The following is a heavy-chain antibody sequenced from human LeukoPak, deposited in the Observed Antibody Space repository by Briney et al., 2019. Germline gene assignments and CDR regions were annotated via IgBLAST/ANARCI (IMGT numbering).Heavy chain of an antibody. V-gene: IGHV3-48*03. CDR1: GFTFSNYE. CDR3: ARYYYGSGPRDY. J-gene: IGHJ4*02. Sequence: PGGSLRLSCAASGFTFSNYEMYWVRQAPGKGLEWVSYISTSGNTIYYADSVKGRFTISRDNAKNSLYLQMNSLRAEDTAVYYCARYYYGSGPRDYRGQGTLVTVSS. CDR2: ISTSGNTI. D-gene: IGHD3-10*01.